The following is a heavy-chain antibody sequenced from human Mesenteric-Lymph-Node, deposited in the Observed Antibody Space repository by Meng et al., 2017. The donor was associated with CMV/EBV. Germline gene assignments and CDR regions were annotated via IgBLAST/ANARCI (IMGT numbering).Heavy chain of an antibody. Sequence: KASGYTFTDYYIHWVRQAPGQGLEWMGWINPNSGGTVYAQKFQDRVTMTRATSISTAYMDLSRLRSDDTAVYYCARDPGYGDYYFDYWGQGTLVTVSS. CDR2: INPNSGGT. CDR1: GYTFTDYY. D-gene: IGHD4-17*01. CDR3: ARDPGYGDYYFDY. V-gene: IGHV1-2*02. J-gene: IGHJ4*02.